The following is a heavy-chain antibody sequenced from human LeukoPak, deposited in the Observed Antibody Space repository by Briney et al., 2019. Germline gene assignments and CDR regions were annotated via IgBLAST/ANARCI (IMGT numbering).Heavy chain of an antibody. J-gene: IGHJ6*04. CDR2: IGTAGDP. CDR3: ARGKITMVRGVINDYGMDV. D-gene: IGHD3-10*01. V-gene: IGHV3-13*05. CDR1: GFTFSSCD. Sequence: GGSLRLSCAASGFTFSSCDMHWVRQATGKGLEWVSAIGTAGDPYYPGSVKGRFTISRENAKNSLYLQMNSLRAGDTAVYYCARGKITMVRGVINDYGMDVWGKGTTVTVSS.